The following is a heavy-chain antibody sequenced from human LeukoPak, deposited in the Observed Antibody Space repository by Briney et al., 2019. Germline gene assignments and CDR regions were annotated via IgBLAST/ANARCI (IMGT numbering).Heavy chain of an antibody. CDR3: ARETPHNDF. J-gene: IGHJ4*02. V-gene: IGHV3-21*04. Sequence: GGSLTLSCAASGFTFSSYSMNWVRQAPGKGLEWVSSISSSSSYIYYADSVKGRFTISRDNSKNTLYGQMNTLRADDTAIYYCARETPHNDFWGKGTLVTVSS. CDR2: ISSSSSYI. CDR1: GFTFSSYS.